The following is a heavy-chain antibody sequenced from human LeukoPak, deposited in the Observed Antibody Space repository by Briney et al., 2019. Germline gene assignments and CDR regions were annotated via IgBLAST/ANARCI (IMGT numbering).Heavy chain of an antibody. CDR1: RYSSTLYH. CDR2: INPNRGGT. Sequence: ASVKVSCKPPRYSSTLYHMRSVRQAPGQGLEWMGWINPNRGGTDYAQKFQGRVTMTSDTSINTAYMELTSLRSDDTAVFYCARGVSSGYYYWGQGTLVIVSS. V-gene: IGHV1-2*02. J-gene: IGHJ4*02. D-gene: IGHD3-22*01. CDR3: ARGVSSGYYY.